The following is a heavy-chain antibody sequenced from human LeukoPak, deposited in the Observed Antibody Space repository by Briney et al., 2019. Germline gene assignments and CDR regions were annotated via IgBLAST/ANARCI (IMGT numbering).Heavy chain of an antibody. Sequence: SETLSLTCTVSGGSISSYYWSWIRQPPGKGLEWIGYIYYSGSTNYNPSLKSRVTISADTSQNQFSLKLSSVTATDTAVYYCARNFPGRTEDVWGKGTTVTVSS. J-gene: IGHJ6*04. CDR3: ARNFPGRTEDV. CDR1: GGSISSYY. V-gene: IGHV4-59*01. CDR2: IYYSGST.